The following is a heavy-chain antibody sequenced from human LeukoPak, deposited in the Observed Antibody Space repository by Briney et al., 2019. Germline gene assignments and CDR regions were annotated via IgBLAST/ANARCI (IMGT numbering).Heavy chain of an antibody. CDR2: IIPNSGVT. D-gene: IGHD5-18*01. Sequence: ASVKVSCKASGYTFTDYYIQWVRQAPGQGLEWMGWIIPNSGVTNYAQKFRGRVTMTRDTSISTAYMELTRPRSDDTAVYYCARESSGVGYIYGYFYWGQGTLVTVSS. CDR3: ARESSGVGYIYGYFY. CDR1: GYTFTDYY. J-gene: IGHJ4*02. V-gene: IGHV1-2*02.